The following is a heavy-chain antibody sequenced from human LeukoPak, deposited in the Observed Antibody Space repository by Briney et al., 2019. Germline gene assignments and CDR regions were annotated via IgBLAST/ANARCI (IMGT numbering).Heavy chain of an antibody. J-gene: IGHJ4*02. V-gene: IGHV3-23*01. CDR3: AKASVIVVVPREH. D-gene: IGHD3-22*01. Sequence: GGSLRLSCAASGFTFSNAWMSWVRQAPGKGLEWVSAISGSGGSTYYADSVKGRFTISRDNSKNTLYLQMNSLRAEDTAVYYCAKASVIVVVPREHWGQGTLVTVSS. CDR1: GFTFSNAW. CDR2: ISGSGGST.